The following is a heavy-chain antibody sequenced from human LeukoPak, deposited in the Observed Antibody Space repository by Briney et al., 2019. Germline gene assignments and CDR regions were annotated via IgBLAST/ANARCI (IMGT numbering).Heavy chain of an antibody. CDR3: ARLIEVGGYFDWLPHDY. CDR1: GYTLTELS. V-gene: IGHV1-24*01. D-gene: IGHD3-9*01. Sequence: GASVKVSCKVSGYTLTELSMHWVRQAPGKGLEWMGGFDPEDGETIYAQKFQGRVTITADESTSTAYMELSSLRSEDTAVYYCARLIEVGGYFDWLPHDYWGQGTLVTVSS. CDR2: FDPEDGET. J-gene: IGHJ4*02.